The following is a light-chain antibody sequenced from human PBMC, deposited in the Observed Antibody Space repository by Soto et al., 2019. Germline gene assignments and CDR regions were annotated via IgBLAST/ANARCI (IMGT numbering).Light chain of an antibody. Sequence: EIVLTQSPGTLSLSPGERATLSCRASQSVSSSYFAWYQQKPGQDPKLLIYGASSRATGSPERFSGSGSGTDFTLTISRLEPEDFAVYYCQQYGSSLSVTFGGGTKVEIK. CDR3: QQYGSSLSVT. V-gene: IGKV3-20*01. J-gene: IGKJ4*02. CDR1: QSVSSSY. CDR2: GAS.